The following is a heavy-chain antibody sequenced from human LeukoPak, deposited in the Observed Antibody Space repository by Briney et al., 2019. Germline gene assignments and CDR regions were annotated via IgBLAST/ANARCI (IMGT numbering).Heavy chain of an antibody. J-gene: IGHJ4*02. Sequence: ETLSLTCTVSGGSVSSGSYYWSWIRQPPGKGLEWIGYIYYSGSTNYNPSLKSRVTISVDTSKNQFSLKLSSVTAADTAVYYCARRNHSGYGRRYYFDYWGQGTLVTVSS. CDR3: ARRNHSGYGRRYYFDY. CDR1: GGSVSSGSYY. D-gene: IGHD5-12*01. CDR2: IYYSGST. V-gene: IGHV4-61*01.